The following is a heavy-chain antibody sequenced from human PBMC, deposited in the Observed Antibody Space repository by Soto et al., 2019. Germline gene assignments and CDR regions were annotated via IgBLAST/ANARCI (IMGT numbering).Heavy chain of an antibody. Sequence: QVQLVESGGGVVQPGRALRLSCAASGFTFSSYGMHWVRQAPVKGLAWVAVISYDGSNKYYADSVKGRFTISRDNSKNTLYLQMNSLRAEDTAVYYCAKCPYSSSWYGIDYWGQGTLVTVSS. CDR1: GFTFSSYG. V-gene: IGHV3-30*18. D-gene: IGHD6-13*01. CDR2: ISYDGSNK. CDR3: AKCPYSSSWYGIDY. J-gene: IGHJ4*02.